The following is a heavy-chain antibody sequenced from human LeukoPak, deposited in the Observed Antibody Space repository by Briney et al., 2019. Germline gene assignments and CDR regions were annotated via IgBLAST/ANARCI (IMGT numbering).Heavy chain of an antibody. D-gene: IGHD6-6*01. CDR3: AKDISIAAPGDWFDP. CDR1: GFTFDDYA. Sequence: GGSLRLSCAASGFTFDDYAMHWVRQAPGKGLEWVSLISGDGGSTYYADSVKGRFTISRDNSKNSLYLQMNSLRTEDTALYYCAKDISIAAPGDWFDPWGLGTLVTVSS. CDR2: ISGDGGST. V-gene: IGHV3-43*02. J-gene: IGHJ5*02.